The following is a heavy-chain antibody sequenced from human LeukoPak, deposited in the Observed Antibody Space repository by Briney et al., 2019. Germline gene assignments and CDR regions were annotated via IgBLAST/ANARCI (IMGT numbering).Heavy chain of an antibody. J-gene: IGHJ6*02. CDR1: GYTFTSYG. CDR3: ARGSYVEMVPYYYYGMDV. D-gene: IGHD5-24*01. CDR2: ISAYNGNT. V-gene: IGHV1-18*01. Sequence: GASVKVSCKASGYTFTSYGISWVRQAPGQGLEWMGWISAYNGNTNYAQKLQGRVTMATDTSTCTAYMELRSLRSDDTAVYYCARGSYVEMVPYYYYGMDVWGQGTTVTVSS.